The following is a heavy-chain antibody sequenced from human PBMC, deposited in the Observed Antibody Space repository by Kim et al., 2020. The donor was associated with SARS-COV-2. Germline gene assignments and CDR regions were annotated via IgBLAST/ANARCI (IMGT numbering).Heavy chain of an antibody. CDR1: GDSVSRNNAA. J-gene: IGHJ4*02. D-gene: IGHD1-26*01. CDR2: IYYRSKWYS. CDR3: ARSTAGALDY. V-gene: IGHV6-1*01. Sequence: SQTLSLTCAISGDSVSRNNAAWNWIRQSPSRGLEWLGRIYYRSKWYSDYTLSVKGRITMNPDTSKNQFSLQMSSVTPEDTAVYYCARSTAGALDYWGQGTLVTVSS.